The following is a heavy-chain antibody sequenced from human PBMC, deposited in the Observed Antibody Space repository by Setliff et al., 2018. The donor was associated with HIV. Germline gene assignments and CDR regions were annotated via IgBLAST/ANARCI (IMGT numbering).Heavy chain of an antibody. CDR1: GGSISSSSYY. CDR2: IYYSGST. D-gene: IGHD3-22*01. CDR3: ARYRYYYDSSGYGRWFDP. J-gene: IGHJ5*02. V-gene: IGHV4-39*01. Sequence: SETLSLTCTVSGGSISSSSYYWGWIRQPPGKGLEWIGNIYYSGSTYYNPSLKSRVTISVDTSENQFSLRLNSVTAADTAVYYCARYRYYYDSSGYGRWFDPCGQGTLVTVSS.